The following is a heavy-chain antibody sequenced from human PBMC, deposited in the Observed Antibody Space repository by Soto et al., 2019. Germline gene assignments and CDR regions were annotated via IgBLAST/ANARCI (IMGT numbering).Heavy chain of an antibody. CDR3: ARDPNWFDP. CDR2: ISSNGGST. V-gene: IGHV3-64*01. CDR1: GFTFSSYA. J-gene: IGHJ5*02. Sequence: EVPLVESGGGLVQPGGSLRLSCAASGFTFSSYAMHWVRQAPGKGLEYVSAISSNGGSTYYANSVKGRFTISRDNSKNTLYLQMGSLRAEDMAVYYCARDPNWFDPWGQGTLVTVSS.